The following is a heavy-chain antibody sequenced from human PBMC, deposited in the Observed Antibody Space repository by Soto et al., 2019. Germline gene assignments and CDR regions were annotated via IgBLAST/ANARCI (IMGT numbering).Heavy chain of an antibody. CDR2: ISGSGGST. J-gene: IGHJ2*01. V-gene: IGHV3-23*01. CDR1: GFTFSSYA. CDR3: AKRTVGWYFDL. D-gene: IGHD1-26*01. Sequence: EVQLLESGGCLVQPGGSLRLSCAASGFTFSSYAMNWVRQAPGKGLEWVSVISGSGGSTYYADAVKGRFTISRDNSKNTLYLQMNSLRAEDTAVYYCAKRTVGWYFDLWGRGTLVTVSS.